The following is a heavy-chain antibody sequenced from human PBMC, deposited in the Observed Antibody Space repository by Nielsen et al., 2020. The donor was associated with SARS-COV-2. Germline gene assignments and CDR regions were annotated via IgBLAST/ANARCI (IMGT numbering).Heavy chain of an antibody. CDR1: GGSISSYY. Sequence: SETLSLTCTVSGGSISSYYWSWIRQPPGKGLEWIGSIYYSGSTYYNPSLKSRVTISVDTSKNQFSLKLSSVTAADTAVYYCARVARITMTSGAFDIWGQGTMVTVSS. CDR3: ARVARITMTSGAFDI. V-gene: IGHV4-59*12. J-gene: IGHJ3*02. CDR2: IYYSGST. D-gene: IGHD3-22*01.